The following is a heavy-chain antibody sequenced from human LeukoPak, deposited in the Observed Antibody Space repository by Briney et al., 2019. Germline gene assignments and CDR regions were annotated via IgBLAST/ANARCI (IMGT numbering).Heavy chain of an antibody. Sequence: GGSLRLSCAASGFTFSSYWMHWVRHTPGRGLVWVARINTDGTIIDYADSVQGRFTISRDNAKNTLYLQMISLRAEDTALYYCVKDLDFRADCWGQGTLVTVSS. V-gene: IGHV3-74*01. J-gene: IGHJ4*02. D-gene: IGHD2/OR15-2a*01. CDR3: VKDLDFRADC. CDR2: INTDGTII. CDR1: GFTFSSYW.